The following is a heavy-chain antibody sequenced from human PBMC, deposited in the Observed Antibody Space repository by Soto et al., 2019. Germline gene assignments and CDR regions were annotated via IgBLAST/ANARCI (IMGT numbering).Heavy chain of an antibody. Sequence: ASAKVSCKGSVYTFTGYYIHCVRPAPEQGLEWMGWINPNSGGRKYAQKFQGWVTMTRDTSISTDYMELSRVRSDDTAVYYCARGGPSIAARPDYYYGMDVWGQGTTVTVSS. CDR2: INPNSGGR. D-gene: IGHD6-6*01. CDR3: ARGGPSIAARPDYYYGMDV. CDR1: VYTFTGYY. V-gene: IGHV1-2*04. J-gene: IGHJ6*02.